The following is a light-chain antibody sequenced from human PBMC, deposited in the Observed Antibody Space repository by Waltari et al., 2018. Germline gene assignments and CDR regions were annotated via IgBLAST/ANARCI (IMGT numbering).Light chain of an antibody. J-gene: IGKJ3*01. V-gene: IGKV1-13*02. Sequence: IQLTQSPSSLSASIGDRVTITCRASQGIGSALAWYQQKPGKPPRLLIYDASSLEGGVPSRFSVSGSGTDFTLSISSLQPEDFATYSCQHLNSYPFTFGPGTTV. CDR3: QHLNSYPFT. CDR1: QGIGSA. CDR2: DAS.